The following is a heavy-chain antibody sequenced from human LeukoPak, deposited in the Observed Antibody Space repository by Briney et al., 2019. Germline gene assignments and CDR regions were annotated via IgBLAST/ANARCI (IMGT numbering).Heavy chain of an antibody. V-gene: IGHV5-51*01. J-gene: IGHJ4*02. CDR2: IYPGDSDT. D-gene: IGHD6-19*01. CDR1: GYSFTSYW. CDR3: ARQGYSSGWYVIYYFDY. Sequence: GESLKISCKGSGYSFTSYWTGWVRQMPGKGLEWMGIIYPGDSDTRYSPSFQGQVTISADKSISTAYLQWSSLKASDTAMYYCARQGYSSGWYVIYYFDYWGQGTLVTVPS.